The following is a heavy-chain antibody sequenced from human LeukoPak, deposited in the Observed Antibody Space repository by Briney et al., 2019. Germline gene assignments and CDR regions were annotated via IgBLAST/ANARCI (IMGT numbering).Heavy chain of an antibody. CDR2: INTNTGNP. CDR3: ARNLPGYSSSWYLYYYYYMDV. D-gene: IGHD6-13*01. J-gene: IGHJ6*03. V-gene: IGHV7-4-1*02. CDR1: GYTFTSYA. Sequence: ASVKVSCKASGYTFTSYAMNWVRQAPGQGLEWMGWINTNTGNPTYAQGFTGRFVFSLDTSVSTAYLQISSLKAEDTAVYYCARNLPGYSSSWYLYYYYYMDVWGKGTTVTVSS.